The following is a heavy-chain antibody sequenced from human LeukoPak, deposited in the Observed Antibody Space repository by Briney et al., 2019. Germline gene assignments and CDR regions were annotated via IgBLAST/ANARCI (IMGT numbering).Heavy chain of an antibody. J-gene: IGHJ6*02. CDR1: GFTFSSYS. CDR3: ARDFHDYYYGMDV. CDR2: ISYDGSNK. Sequence: GGSLRLSCAASGFTFSSYSMNWVRQAPGKGLEWVAVISYDGSNKYYADSVKGRFTISRDNSKNTLYLQMNSLRAEDTAVYYCARDFHDYYYGMDVWGQGTTVTVSS. V-gene: IGHV3-30*03.